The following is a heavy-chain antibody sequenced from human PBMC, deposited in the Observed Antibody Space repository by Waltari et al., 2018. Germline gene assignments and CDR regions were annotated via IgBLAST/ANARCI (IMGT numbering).Heavy chain of an antibody. CDR2: ISWDGSSK. CDR3: AKTAQSLAVDYYSGMDV. V-gene: IGHV3-43*01. J-gene: IGHJ6*02. Sequence: EVHLVESGGVVIQPGGSLRLSCAVSGFTFDDYTMLWVRKARGKGLEWVSFISWDGSSKFYADSVQGRFTISRDNSKNLVFLQMSSLRNEDTALYYCAKTAQSLAVDYYSGMDVWGQGTTVTVSS. CDR1: GFTFDDYT. D-gene: IGHD2-21*02.